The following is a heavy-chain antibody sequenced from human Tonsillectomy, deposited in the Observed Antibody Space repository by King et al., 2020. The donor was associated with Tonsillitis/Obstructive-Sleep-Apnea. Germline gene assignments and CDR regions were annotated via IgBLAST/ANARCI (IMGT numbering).Heavy chain of an antibody. Sequence: QLQESGPGLVKPSETLSLTCTVSGGSISTYYWSWIRQPPGKGLEWVGYIFYSGSTNYNPTLKSRVTISVDTSKNQFSLKLSSVTAADTAVYYCARPGTVVDYYYYMDVWGKGTTVTVSS. V-gene: IGHV4-59*08. J-gene: IGHJ6*03. CDR1: GGSISTYY. CDR3: ARPGTVVDYYYYMDV. CDR2: IFYSGST. D-gene: IGHD2-2*01.